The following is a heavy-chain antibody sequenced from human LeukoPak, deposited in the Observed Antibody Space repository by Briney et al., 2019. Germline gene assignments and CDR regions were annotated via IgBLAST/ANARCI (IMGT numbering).Heavy chain of an antibody. CDR2: IYYSGGS. CDR3: ARVGYAYGPVGNWFDP. V-gene: IGHV4-39*01. D-gene: IGHD5-18*01. J-gene: IGHJ5*02. Sequence: KPSETLSLTCTVSGGSISSSDYYWGWVRQPPGKGLEWIGNIYYSGGSYSSPSLESRVTISSDTSKNQFSVKLTSVTAADTAVYYCARVGYAYGPVGNWFDPWGQGVPVTVSS. CDR1: GGSISSSDYY.